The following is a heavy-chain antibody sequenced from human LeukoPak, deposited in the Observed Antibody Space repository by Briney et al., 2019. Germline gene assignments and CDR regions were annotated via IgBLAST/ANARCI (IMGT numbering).Heavy chain of an antibody. CDR3: AGGCRDGFNYFGS. CDR2: IYSGGST. J-gene: IGHJ4*01. CDR1: GFSVSANY. Sequence: GGSLRLSCATSGFSVSANYMTWVRQVPGKGLEWVSLIYSGGSTSYTDSVKGRFTISRDNSKNILYLQMNSLRAEDTAVYYCAGGCRDGFNYFGSLGQGTLGNVFS. V-gene: IGHV3-53*01. D-gene: IGHD5-24*01.